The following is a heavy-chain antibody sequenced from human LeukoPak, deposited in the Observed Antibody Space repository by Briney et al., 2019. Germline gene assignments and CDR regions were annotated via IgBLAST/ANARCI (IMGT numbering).Heavy chain of an antibody. V-gene: IGHV3-21*06. CDR1: GFSFSTHS. D-gene: IGHD6-19*01. Sequence: GGSLRLSCAASGFSFSTHSMIWVRQAPGKGLEWVSSVSGTSEYIYYADSVRGRFTISRGNAKNTVYLQMNSLRAEDTAVYYCARWYSSGWYSDYWGQGTLVTVSS. CDR3: ARWYSSGWYSDY. CDR2: VSGTSEYI. J-gene: IGHJ4*02.